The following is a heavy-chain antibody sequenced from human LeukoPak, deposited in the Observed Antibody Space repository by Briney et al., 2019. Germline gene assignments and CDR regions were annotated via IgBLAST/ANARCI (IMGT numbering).Heavy chain of an antibody. J-gene: IGHJ6*02. V-gene: IGHV3-30-3*01. Sequence: GGSLRLSCAASGFTFSSYAMHWVRQAPGKGLEWVAVISYDGTSKYYADSVKGRFTISRDNSKNTLDLQMNSLRDEDTGVYYCVRIYRSGSYSGYYYYYGMDVWGQGTTVTVSS. CDR1: GFTFSSYA. D-gene: IGHD1-26*01. CDR3: VRIYRSGSYSGYYYYYGMDV. CDR2: ISYDGTSK.